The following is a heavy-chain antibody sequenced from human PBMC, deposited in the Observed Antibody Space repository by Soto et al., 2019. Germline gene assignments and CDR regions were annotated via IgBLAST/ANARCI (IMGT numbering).Heavy chain of an antibody. CDR3: ARVCIAAPTFYYYYGMDV. CDR1: GYTFASYY. Sequence: ASVKVSCKASGYTFASYYMHWVRQAPGQGLEWMGIINPSGGSTSYAQKFQGRVTMTRDTSTSTVYMELSSLRSEDTAVYYCARVCIAAPTFYYYYGMDVWGQGTTVTVSS. CDR2: INPSGGST. J-gene: IGHJ6*02. V-gene: IGHV1-46*01. D-gene: IGHD6-6*01.